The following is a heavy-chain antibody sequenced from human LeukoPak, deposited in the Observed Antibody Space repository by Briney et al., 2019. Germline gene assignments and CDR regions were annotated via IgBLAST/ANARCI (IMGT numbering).Heavy chain of an antibody. J-gene: IGHJ3*02. CDR1: GFTFSSYA. D-gene: IGHD3-9*01. CDR3: AKVGYDILTGTGDDAFDI. V-gene: IGHV3-23*01. CDR2: ISGSGGST. Sequence: GGSLRLSCAASGFTFSSYAMSRVRQAPGKGLEWVSAISGSGGSTYYADSVKGRFTISRDNSKNTLYLQMNSLRAEDTAVYYCAKVGYDILTGTGDDAFDIWGQGTMVTVSS.